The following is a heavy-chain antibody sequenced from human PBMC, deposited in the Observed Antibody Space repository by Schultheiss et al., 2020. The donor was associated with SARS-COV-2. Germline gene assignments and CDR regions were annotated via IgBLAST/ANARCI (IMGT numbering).Heavy chain of an antibody. Sequence: GESLKISCAASGFTFSDYYMSWIRQAPGKGLEWVSYISSSGSTIYYADSVKGRFTISRDNSKNTLYLQMNSLRAEDTAVYYCAKPPGLGYCSGGSCIPFDYWGQGTLVTVSS. V-gene: IGHV3-11*01. CDR3: AKPPGLGYCSGGSCIPFDY. CDR2: ISSSGSTI. J-gene: IGHJ4*02. D-gene: IGHD2-15*01. CDR1: GFTFSDYY.